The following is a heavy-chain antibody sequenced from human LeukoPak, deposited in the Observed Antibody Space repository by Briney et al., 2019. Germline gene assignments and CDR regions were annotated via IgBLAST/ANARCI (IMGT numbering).Heavy chain of an antibody. CDR1: GGSISNYY. Sequence: ASETLSLTCTISGGSISNYYWSWIRQPAGKGLEWIGRIYSSGSTNYNPSLKSRVTMSVDTSKNQFSLKLSSMTAADTAVYFCARGGYTSGWSFDYWGQGTLVTVSS. V-gene: IGHV4-4*07. CDR3: ARGGYTSGWSFDY. D-gene: IGHD6-19*01. CDR2: IYSSGST. J-gene: IGHJ4*02.